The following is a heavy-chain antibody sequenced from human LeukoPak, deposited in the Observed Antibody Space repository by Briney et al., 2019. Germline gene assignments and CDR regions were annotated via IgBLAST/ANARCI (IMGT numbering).Heavy chain of an antibody. CDR3: ARDLIWKFDY. Sequence: PGGSLRLSCTASGFTFSRHSMNWVRQAPGKGLEWVSYISTSSNTMYYADSVKGRFTISRDNAKNSLYLQMDSLRAEDTPVYYCARDLIWKFDYWGQGTLVTVSS. CDR2: ISTSSNTM. D-gene: IGHD3-3*01. CDR1: GFTFSRHS. J-gene: IGHJ4*02. V-gene: IGHV3-48*01.